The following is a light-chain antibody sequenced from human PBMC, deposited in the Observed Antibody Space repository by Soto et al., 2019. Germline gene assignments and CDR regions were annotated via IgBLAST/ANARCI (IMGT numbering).Light chain of an antibody. J-gene: IGKJ1*01. CDR1: QSVSSN. Sequence: EIVMTQSPATLSVSPGERATLSCSASQSVSSNLAWYQKKPGQAPRLIIYGASTRATGIPARFSGSGCGTEFNLTNSRLQSDYFVVYNSQQYKNLPVTFGQGTKVEIK. CDR3: QQYKNLPVT. V-gene: IGKV3-15*01. CDR2: GAS.